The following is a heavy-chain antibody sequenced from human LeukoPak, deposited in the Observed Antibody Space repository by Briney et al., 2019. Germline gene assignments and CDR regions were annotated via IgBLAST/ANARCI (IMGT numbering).Heavy chain of an antibody. D-gene: IGHD4-17*01. Sequence: GGSLRLSCAASGFTFSSSAKSWVRQGPGKGLEWVAVIWYDGSNKYYADSVKGRFTISRDNSKNTLYLQMNSLRAEDTAVYYCARETLSMTTVTTGEFDYWGQGTLVTVSS. CDR3: ARETLSMTTVTTGEFDY. CDR1: GFTFSSSA. J-gene: IGHJ4*02. V-gene: IGHV3-33*08. CDR2: IWYDGSNK.